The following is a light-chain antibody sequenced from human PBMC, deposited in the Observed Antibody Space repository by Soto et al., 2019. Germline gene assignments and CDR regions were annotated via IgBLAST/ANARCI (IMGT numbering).Light chain of an antibody. CDR1: QGVSSNY. J-gene: IGKJ5*01. CDR2: GTS. V-gene: IGKV3D-20*02. CDR3: QQYSDWPIT. Sequence: EIVLTQSPAMLCFSFGAGATLAPMASQGVSSNYLAWYQQKSGQAPRLLLYGTSSRATGIPERFSGSGSETDFTLTISSLQSEDFAVYNCQQYSDWPITFGQGTRLEIK.